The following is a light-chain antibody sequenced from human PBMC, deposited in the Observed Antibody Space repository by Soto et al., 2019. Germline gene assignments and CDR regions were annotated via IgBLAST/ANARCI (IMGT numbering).Light chain of an antibody. CDR2: DAS. CDR3: QQRSNWPPGVT. J-gene: IGKJ4*01. Sequence: EIVLTQSPATLSLSPGERATLSCRASQSVSSYLVWYQQKPGQAPRLLMYDASNRATGIPARFSGSGSGTDFTLTISSLEPEDFAVYYCQQRSNWPPGVTFGGGTKVEIK. V-gene: IGKV3-11*01. CDR1: QSVSSY.